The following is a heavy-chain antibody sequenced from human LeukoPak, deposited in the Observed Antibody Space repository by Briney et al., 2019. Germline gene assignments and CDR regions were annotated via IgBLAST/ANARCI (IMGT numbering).Heavy chain of an antibody. Sequence: SQTLSLTCAVSGGSISSGGYSWSWIRQPPGKGLEWIGYIYHSGSTYYNPSLKSRVTTSVDRSKNQFSLKLSSVTAADTAVYYCARVLTPEETGPYPANWFDPWGQGTLVTVSS. CDR2: IYHSGST. J-gene: IGHJ5*02. D-gene: IGHD1-14*01. V-gene: IGHV4-30-2*01. CDR3: ARVLTPEETGPYPANWFDP. CDR1: GGSISSGGYS.